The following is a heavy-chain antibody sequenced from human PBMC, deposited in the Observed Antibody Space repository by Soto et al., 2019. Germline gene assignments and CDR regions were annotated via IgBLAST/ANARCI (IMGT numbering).Heavy chain of an antibody. V-gene: IGHV3-33*01. CDR1: GFTFSSYG. J-gene: IGHJ6*03. CDR3: ARVDGVAAAGYYYYYMDV. Sequence: AGGSLRLSCAASGFTFSSYGMHWVRQAPGKGLEWVAVIWYDGSNKYYADSVKGRFTISRDNSKNTLYLQMNSLRAEDTAVYYCARVDGVAAAGYYYYYMDVWGKGTTVTVSS. D-gene: IGHD6-13*01. CDR2: IWYDGSNK.